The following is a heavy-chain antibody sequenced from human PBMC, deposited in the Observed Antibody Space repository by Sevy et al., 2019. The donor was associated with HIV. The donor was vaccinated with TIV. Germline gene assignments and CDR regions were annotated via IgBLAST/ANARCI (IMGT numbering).Heavy chain of an antibody. Sequence: GGSLRLSCTASGFTFGDYAMSWFRQAPGKGLEWVGFIRSKAYGGTTEDAASVKGRFTISRGDSKSIAYLQMNSLKTEDTAVYYCTRWDLGGTMIVATIDYWGQGTLVTVSS. CDR2: IRSKAYGGTT. D-gene: IGHD3-22*01. CDR3: TRWDLGGTMIVATIDY. J-gene: IGHJ4*02. V-gene: IGHV3-49*03. CDR1: GFTFGDYA.